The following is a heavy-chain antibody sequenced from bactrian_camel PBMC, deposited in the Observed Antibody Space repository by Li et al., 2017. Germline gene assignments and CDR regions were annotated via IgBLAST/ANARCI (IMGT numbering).Heavy chain of an antibody. CDR2: INGGGGTT. J-gene: IGHJ4*01. CDR1: GFTFSSYW. V-gene: IGHV3S1*01. D-gene: IGHD6*01. Sequence: HVQLVESGGGLVQPGGSLRLSCAASGFTFSSYWMYWVRQAPGKGLEWVSTINGGGGTTYYADSWKGRFTISRDNAKNTVYLQLNSLKTEDTAMYYCANRLVAGPYKYWGQGTQVTVS. CDR3: ANRLVAGPYKY.